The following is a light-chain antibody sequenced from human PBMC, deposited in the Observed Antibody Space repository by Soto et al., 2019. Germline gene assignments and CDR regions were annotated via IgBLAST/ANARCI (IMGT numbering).Light chain of an antibody. CDR1: QSISSW. CDR3: QQYNSYST. Sequence: DIQMTQSPSTLSAAVGDRVTMTCRASQSISSWLAWYQQKPGKAPKVLIYKASSLESGVPSRFSGSGSGTEFTLTISSLQPDDFATYYCQQYNSYSTFGQGTKVDIK. CDR2: KAS. V-gene: IGKV1-5*03. J-gene: IGKJ1*01.